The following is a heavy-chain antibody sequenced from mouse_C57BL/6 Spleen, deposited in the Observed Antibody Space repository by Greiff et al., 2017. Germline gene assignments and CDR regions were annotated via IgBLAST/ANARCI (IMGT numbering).Heavy chain of an antibody. D-gene: IGHD2-2*01. J-gene: IGHJ3*01. V-gene: IGHV1-61*01. CDR2: IYPSDSET. Sequence: QVQLQQPGAELVRPGSSVKLSCKASGYTFTSYWMDWVKQRPGQGLEWIGNIYPSDSETHYNQKFKDKATLTVDQSSSTAYMQLSSLTSEDSAVYYCASGGYGYLFAYWGQGTLVTVSA. CDR3: ASGGYGYLFAY. CDR1: GYTFTSYW.